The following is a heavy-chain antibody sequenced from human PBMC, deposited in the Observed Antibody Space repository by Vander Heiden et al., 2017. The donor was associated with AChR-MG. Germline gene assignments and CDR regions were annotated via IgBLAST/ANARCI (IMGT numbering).Heavy chain of an antibody. CDR3: ASEEGRVTGTTLSDYYYYYMDV. CDR2: IIPIFGTA. V-gene: IGHV1-69*06. J-gene: IGHJ6*03. D-gene: IGHD1-7*01. CDR1: GGTFTSYP. Sequence: LQPVQSAAAVKNPGSSAKVSCKASGGTFTSYPLSWVRQAPGQGLEWMGGIIPIFGTANYAQKFQGRVTMTADKSTSTAYMELSRLRSEDTAVYYCASEEGRVTGTTLSDYYYYYMDVWGKGTTVTVSS.